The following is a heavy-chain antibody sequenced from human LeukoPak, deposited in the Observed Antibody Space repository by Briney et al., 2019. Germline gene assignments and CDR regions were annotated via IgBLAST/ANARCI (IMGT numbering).Heavy chain of an antibody. CDR2: ISRSNIYK. J-gene: IGHJ6*03. Sequence: GGSLRLSCAASGFTFSSYTMNWVRLAPGKGLEWVSSISRSNIYKYYADSVKGRFTISRDNSKNTLYLQMNSLRAGDTAVYYCAKGRGWEASYYYYYMDVWGKGTTVTTSS. V-gene: IGHV3-21*01. D-gene: IGHD1-26*01. CDR3: AKGRGWEASYYYYYMDV. CDR1: GFTFSSYT.